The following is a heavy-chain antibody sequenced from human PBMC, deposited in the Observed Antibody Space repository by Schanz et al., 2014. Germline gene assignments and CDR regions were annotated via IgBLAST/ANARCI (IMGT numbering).Heavy chain of an antibody. CDR1: GITFSSHS. CDR2: ISSSSSTR. Sequence: EVQLVESGGGLVQPGGSLRLSCAASGITFSSHSFNWVRQAPGKGLEWVSYISSSSSTRYYADSVKGRFTISRDNAKNSLFLQMNSLRAEDTAVYYCARDRRNADLDYWGQGTLVTVSS. J-gene: IGHJ4*02. V-gene: IGHV3-48*01. D-gene: IGHD1-1*01. CDR3: ARDRRNADLDY.